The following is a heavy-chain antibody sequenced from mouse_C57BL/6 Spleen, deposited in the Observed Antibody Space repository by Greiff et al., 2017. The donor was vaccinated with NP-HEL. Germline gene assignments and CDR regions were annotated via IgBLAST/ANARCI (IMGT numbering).Heavy chain of an antibody. Sequence: VQLQQSGAELARPGASVKLSCKASGYTFTSSGISWVKQRTGQGLEWIGEIYPRSGNTYYHEKFKGKATLTADKSSSTAYMELRGLTSEDSAVYFCARGGIYSNYAMDYWGQGTSVTVSS. CDR2: IYPRSGNT. CDR3: ARGGIYSNYAMDY. V-gene: IGHV1-81*01. CDR1: GYTFTSSG. J-gene: IGHJ4*01. D-gene: IGHD2-5*01.